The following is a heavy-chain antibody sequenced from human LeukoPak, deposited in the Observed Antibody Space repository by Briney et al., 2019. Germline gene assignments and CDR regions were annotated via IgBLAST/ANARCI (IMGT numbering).Heavy chain of an antibody. Sequence: PGGSLRLSCAASGFTFSTYAMSWVRQAPGKGLEWVSANSVSGDKTYYAGSVKGRYTISRDNSKNTLFLQMNSLRAEDTAVYYCAKLAAASEYSFTDVWGQGTTVTVSS. V-gene: IGHV3-23*01. CDR1: GFTFSTYA. J-gene: IGHJ6*02. CDR3: AKLAAASEYSFTDV. D-gene: IGHD2-15*01. CDR2: NSVSGDKT.